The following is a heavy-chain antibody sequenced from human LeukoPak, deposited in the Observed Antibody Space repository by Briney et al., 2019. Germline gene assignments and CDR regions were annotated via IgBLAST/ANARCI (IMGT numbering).Heavy chain of an antibody. CDR3: VSAAAGPLDY. CDR2: INHSGST. Sequence: SETLSLTCAAYDGSFSGYYWSWIRQPPGKGLEWIGEINHSGSTNYNPSLKSRVTISVDTSKNQFSLKLSSVTAADTAVYYCVSAAAGPLDYWGQGTLVTVSS. CDR1: DGSFSGYY. D-gene: IGHD6-13*01. J-gene: IGHJ4*02. V-gene: IGHV4-34*01.